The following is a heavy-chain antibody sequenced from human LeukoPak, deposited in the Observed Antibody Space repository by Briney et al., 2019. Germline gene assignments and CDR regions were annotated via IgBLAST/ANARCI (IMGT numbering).Heavy chain of an antibody. CDR3: ARRKTLFWYFDY. D-gene: IGHD3-3*01. V-gene: IGHV4-38-2*01. CDR1: GYSISSGYS. CDR2: IYSSGST. J-gene: IGHJ4*02. Sequence: KTSETLSLTCAVSGYSISSGYSWDWNRQSPGKGLEWIGNIYSSGSTYYNPSLKSRVTISVDTSKNQFSLSLNSVTAADTAVYYCARRKTLFWYFDYWGQGTLVTVSS.